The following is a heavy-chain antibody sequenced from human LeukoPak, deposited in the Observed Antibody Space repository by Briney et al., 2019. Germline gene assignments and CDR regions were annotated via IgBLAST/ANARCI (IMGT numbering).Heavy chain of an antibody. J-gene: IGHJ4*02. D-gene: IGHD3-22*01. CDR2: ISGSGGTA. Sequence: GALRLSCAASGFTFSIYAMSWVRQAPGKGLEWVSAISGSGGTAYYADSVKGRFTISRDNSKNTLYLQMNSLRAEDTAVYYCAKKGYYDGSGYYMYYFDHWGQGTLFTVSS. CDR3: AKKGYYDGSGYYMYYFDH. CDR1: GFTFSIYA. V-gene: IGHV3-23*01.